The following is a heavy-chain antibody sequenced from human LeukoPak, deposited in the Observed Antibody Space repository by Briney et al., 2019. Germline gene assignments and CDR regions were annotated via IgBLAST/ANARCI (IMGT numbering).Heavy chain of an antibody. CDR1: GGTFSSYA. CDR2: IIPIFGTA. CDR3: AREGSLGYCSSTSCSGPFDP. Sequence: ASVKVSCKASGGTFSSYAISWVRQAPGQGLEWMGGIIPIFGTANYAQKFQGRVTITTDESTSTAYMELSRLRSDDTAVYYCAREGSLGYCSSTSCSGPFDPWGQGTLVTVSS. J-gene: IGHJ5*02. V-gene: IGHV1-69*05. D-gene: IGHD2-2*01.